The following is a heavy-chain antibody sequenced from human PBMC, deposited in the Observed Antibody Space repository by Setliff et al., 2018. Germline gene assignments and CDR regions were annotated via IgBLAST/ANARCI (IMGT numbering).Heavy chain of an antibody. J-gene: IGHJ4*02. V-gene: IGHV3-33*01. Sequence: WIRQAPGKGLEWVSVIWDDGVKKYHADSVKGRFTISRDNSKNTLYLQMNSLRPEDTAVYYCARTCSGSGCYAGLESWGQGTPVTVSS. D-gene: IGHD2-15*01. CDR2: IWDDGVKK. CDR3: ARTCSGSGCYAGLES.